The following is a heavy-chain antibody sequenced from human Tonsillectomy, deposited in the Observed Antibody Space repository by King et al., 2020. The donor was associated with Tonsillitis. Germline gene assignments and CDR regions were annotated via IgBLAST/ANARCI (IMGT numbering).Heavy chain of an antibody. J-gene: IGHJ4*02. CDR3: VKDRFTGYSSGWYTN. V-gene: IGHV3-64D*06. D-gene: IGHD6-19*01. Sequence: VQLVESGGGLVQPGGSLRLSCSASGFIFSSYAMHWVRQAPGKGLEYVSSISSNGGSTYYADSVKGRFTISRDNSKNTLYLQMSSLRAEDTAVYYCVKDRFTGYSSGWYTNWGQGTLVTVSS. CDR1: GFIFSSYA. CDR2: ISSNGGST.